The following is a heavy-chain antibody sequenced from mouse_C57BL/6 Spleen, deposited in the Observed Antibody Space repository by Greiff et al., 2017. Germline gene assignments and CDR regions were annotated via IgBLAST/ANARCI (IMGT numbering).Heavy chain of an antibody. J-gene: IGHJ4*01. D-gene: IGHD2-12*01. CDR1: GFTFSDYY. V-gene: IGHV5-16*01. CDR2: INYDGSST. Sequence: EVMLVESEGGLVQPGSSMKLSCTASGFTFSDYYMAWVRQVPEKGLEWVANINYDGSSTYYLDSLKSRFIISRDNAKNILYLQMSSLKSEDTATYYCAREGMCYDDYYAMDYWGQGTSVTVSS. CDR3: AREGMCYDDYYAMDY.